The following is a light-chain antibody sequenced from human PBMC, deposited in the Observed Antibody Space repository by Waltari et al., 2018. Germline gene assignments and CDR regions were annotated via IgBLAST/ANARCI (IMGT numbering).Light chain of an antibody. CDR2: WAS. J-gene: IGKJ4*01. Sequence: DIVMTQSPVSLAVALGGRATINRRSNHNLLYNNKNYLVWYQQKPGQPPNALIYWASTRESGVPERFSGSGSGTEFTLTISRLQAEDVAVYYCQQHFNFPLTFGGGTKVEI. CDR3: QQHFNFPLT. CDR1: HNLLYNNKNY. V-gene: IGKV4-1*01.